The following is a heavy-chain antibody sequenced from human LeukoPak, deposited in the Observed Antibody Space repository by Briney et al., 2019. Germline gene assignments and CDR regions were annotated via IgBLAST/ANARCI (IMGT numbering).Heavy chain of an antibody. V-gene: IGHV3-23*01. D-gene: IGHD3-16*01. Sequence: PGGSLRLSCAASGFTFSSYAMSWVRQAPGKGLEWVSAISGSGGSTYYADSVKGRFTISRDNSKNTPYLQMNSLRAEDTAVYYCAKDPRGGYYYYGMDVWGQGTTVTVSS. J-gene: IGHJ6*02. CDR3: AKDPRGGYYYYGMDV. CDR2: ISGSGGST. CDR1: GFTFSSYA.